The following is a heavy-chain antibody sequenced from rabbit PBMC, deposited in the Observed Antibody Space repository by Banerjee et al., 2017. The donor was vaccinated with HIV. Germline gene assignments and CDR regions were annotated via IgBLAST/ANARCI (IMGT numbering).Heavy chain of an antibody. Sequence: QSLEESGGDLVKPGASLTLTCTASGFSFSSSYWIDWVRQAPGKGLEWIACIYIGSSGNTWYASWAKGRFTISKTSSTTVTLQMTSLTAADTATYFCARLYAADSAYTMDLWGQGTLVTVS. D-gene: IGHD8-1*01. V-gene: IGHV1S40*01. CDR2: IYIGSSGNT. J-gene: IGHJ4*01. CDR1: GFSFSSSYW. CDR3: ARLYAADSAYTMDL.